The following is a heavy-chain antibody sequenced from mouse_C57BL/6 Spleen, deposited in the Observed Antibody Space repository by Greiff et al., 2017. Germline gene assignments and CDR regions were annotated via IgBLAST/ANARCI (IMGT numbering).Heavy chain of an antibody. CDR3: ARQGPTVPHD. CDR1: GYSITSGYY. D-gene: IGHD1-1*01. V-gene: IGHV3-6*01. Sequence: ESGPGLVKPSQSLSLTCSVTGYSITSGYYWNWIRQFPGNKLEWMGYISYDGSNNYNPSLKNRISITRDTSKNQFFLKLNSVTTEDTATYYCARQGPTVPHDWGQGTTLTVSS. CDR2: ISYDGSN. J-gene: IGHJ2*01.